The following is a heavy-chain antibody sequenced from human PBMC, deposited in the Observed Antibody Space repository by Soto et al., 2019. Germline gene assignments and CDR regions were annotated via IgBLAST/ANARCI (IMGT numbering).Heavy chain of an antibody. D-gene: IGHD6-19*01. CDR1: GFTFSSYA. CDR3: AKLAVAGFFDAFDI. Sequence: EVQLLESGGGLVQPGGSLSLSCAVSGFTFSSYAMSWVRQAPGKGLEWVSAITGSGDSTYYADSVKGRFTIFRDNSKNTLCLQMNSLRAEDTAVYYCAKLAVAGFFDAFDIWGQGTMVTVSS. J-gene: IGHJ3*02. CDR2: ITGSGDST. V-gene: IGHV3-23*01.